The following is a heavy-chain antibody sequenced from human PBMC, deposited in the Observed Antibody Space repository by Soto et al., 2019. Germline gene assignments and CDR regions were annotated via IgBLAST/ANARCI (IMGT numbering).Heavy chain of an antibody. D-gene: IGHD6-13*01. CDR3: ARGHSSTRSWFDP. Sequence: VGSLRLSCAASGFTFSSYSMNWVRRAPGKGLEWVSSISSSSSYIYYADSVKGRFTISRDNAKNSLYLQMNSLRAENTAVYYCARGHSSTRSWFDPWGQGTLVTVSS. V-gene: IGHV3-21*01. CDR1: GFTFSSYS. CDR2: ISSSSSYI. J-gene: IGHJ5*02.